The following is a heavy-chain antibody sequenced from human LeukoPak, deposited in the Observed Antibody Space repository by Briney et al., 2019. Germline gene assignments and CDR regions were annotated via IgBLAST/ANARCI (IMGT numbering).Heavy chain of an antibody. CDR3: ARVLAYCGGDCYSAPDY. V-gene: IGHV4-34*01. Sequence: SETLSLTCAVYGGSFSGYYWSWIRPPPGKGLEWIGEINHSGSTNYNPSLKSRVTISVDTSKNQFSLKLSSVTAADTAVYYCARVLAYCGGDCYSAPDYWGQGTLVTVSS. CDR1: GGSFSGYY. D-gene: IGHD2-21*02. J-gene: IGHJ4*02. CDR2: INHSGST.